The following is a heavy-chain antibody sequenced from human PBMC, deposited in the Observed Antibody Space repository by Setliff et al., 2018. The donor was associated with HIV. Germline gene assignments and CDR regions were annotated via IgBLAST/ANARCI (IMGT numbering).Heavy chain of an antibody. CDR2: IYDSGVT. CDR1: GATISRHF. D-gene: IGHD3-3*01. J-gene: IGHJ1*01. V-gene: IGHV4-59*11. Sequence: SETLSLTCSVSGATISRHFWSWIRQSPGKGLEWIGTIYDSGVTKYNPSLQTRVRVSVDTSKSHLSLSLTSVTPADTAVYYCTRRQWGTSGYYEFFQQWGQGSLVTVPS. CDR3: TRRQWGTSGYYEFFQQ.